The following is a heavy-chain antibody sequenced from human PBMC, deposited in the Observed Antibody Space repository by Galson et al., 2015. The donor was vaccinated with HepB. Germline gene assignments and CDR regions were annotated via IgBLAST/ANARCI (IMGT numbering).Heavy chain of an antibody. D-gene: IGHD6-13*01. CDR3: ARDCASSWYFNHYYGMDV. J-gene: IGHJ6*02. CDR1: GFTFSSYA. CDR2: ISYDGSNK. V-gene: IGHV3-30*04. Sequence: SLRLSCAASGFTFSSYAMHWVRQAPGKGLEWVAVISYDGSNKYYADSVKGRFTISRDNSKNTLYLRMNSLRAEDTAVYYCARDCASSWYFNHYYGMDVWGQGTTVTVSS.